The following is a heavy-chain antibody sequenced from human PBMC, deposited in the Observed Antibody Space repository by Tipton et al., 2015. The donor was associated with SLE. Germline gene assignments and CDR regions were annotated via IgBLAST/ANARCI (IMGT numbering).Heavy chain of an antibody. V-gene: IGHV5-51*03. CDR1: GYTFTSNW. Sequence: QLVQSGAEVKEPGESLKISCKGSGYTFTSNWIGWVRQMPGKGLEWMGIIDPRDSDTRYSPSFEGQVTISADTSINTAYLQWSSLKASDTAMYYCAISNTRSWYGEFDHWGRGTLVTVSS. CDR3: AISNTRSWYGEFDH. J-gene: IGHJ4*02. CDR2: IDPRDSDT. D-gene: IGHD6-13*01.